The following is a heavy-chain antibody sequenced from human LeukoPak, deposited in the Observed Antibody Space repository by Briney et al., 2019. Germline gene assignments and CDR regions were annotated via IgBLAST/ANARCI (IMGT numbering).Heavy chain of an antibody. CDR2: IYYGGKT. J-gene: IGHJ4*02. V-gene: IGHV4-39*02. CDR3: ARPHSTFFDQDAAYYFDY. D-gene: IGHD3-9*01. CDR1: GDSITSSTYY. Sequence: PSETLSLTCTVFGDSITSSTYYWGWIRQPPGKGLEYIGNIYYGGKTSYNPSLRSRVTISLDTSKNHFSLKLSSVTAADTAVYYCARPHSTFFDQDAAYYFDYWGQGTLVTVSS.